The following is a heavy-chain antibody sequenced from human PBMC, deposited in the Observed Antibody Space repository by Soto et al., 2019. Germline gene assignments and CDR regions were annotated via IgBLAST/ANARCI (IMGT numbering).Heavy chain of an antibody. CDR2: VKSKVDGGSI. CDR1: GFTFRSYS. CDR3: SADLPDWGAYAFDY. V-gene: IGHV3-15*01. Sequence: GGSLILSCAASGFTFRSYSMTWVRQAPGKGLEWVGRVKSKVDGGSIDYAAPVRGRFTISRDDSRNTVDLQMNSLSAEDSAMYYCSADLPDWGAYAFDYWGQGTLVTVSS. J-gene: IGHJ4*02. D-gene: IGHD3-16*01.